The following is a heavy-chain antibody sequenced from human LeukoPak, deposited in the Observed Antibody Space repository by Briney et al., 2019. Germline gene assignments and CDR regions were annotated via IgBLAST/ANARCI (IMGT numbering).Heavy chain of an antibody. Sequence: SETLSLTCTVSSGSISSYYWSWIRQPPGKGLEWIGYICYSGSTNYNPSLKSRVTISVDTSKNQFSLKLSSVTAADTAVYYCARGGSSGPPPFGWGQGTLVTVSS. J-gene: IGHJ4*02. V-gene: IGHV4-59*01. CDR2: ICYSGST. CDR1: SGSISSYY. D-gene: IGHD6-19*01. CDR3: ARGGSSGPPPFG.